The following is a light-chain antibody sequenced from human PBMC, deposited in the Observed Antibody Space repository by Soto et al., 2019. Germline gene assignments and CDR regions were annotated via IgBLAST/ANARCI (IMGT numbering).Light chain of an antibody. CDR2: GAS. Sequence: EIVMTQSPATQSVSPGERAILSCRASHSVSTALAWYQQKPRQAPRLLIYGASTRATGVPARFSGTGSGTEFTLTISSLQSEDFAVYYCQQYGRSLPITVGQGTRLEIK. V-gene: IGKV3-15*01. J-gene: IGKJ5*01. CDR3: QQYGRSLPIT. CDR1: HSVSTA.